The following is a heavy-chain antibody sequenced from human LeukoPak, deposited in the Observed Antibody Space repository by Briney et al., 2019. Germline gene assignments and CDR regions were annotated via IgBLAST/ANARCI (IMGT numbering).Heavy chain of an antibody. J-gene: IGHJ5*02. CDR1: GYSFTSYW. Sequence: GGSLMISCKGSGYSFTSYWFGWVRQMPGKGLEGMGIIYPGDSDTRYSPSFQGQVTISADKSISTAYLQCSSLKASDTAMYYCARLGGYDFWSGYPNNWFDPWGQGTLVTVSS. D-gene: IGHD3-3*01. V-gene: IGHV5-51*01. CDR2: IYPGDSDT. CDR3: ARLGGYDFWSGYPNNWFDP.